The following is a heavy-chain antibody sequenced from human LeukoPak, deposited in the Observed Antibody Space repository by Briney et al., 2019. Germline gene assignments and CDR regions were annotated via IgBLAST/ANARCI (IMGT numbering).Heavy chain of an antibody. J-gene: IGHJ4*02. Sequence: ASVKVSCKASGGTFSSYAISWVRQAPGQRLEWMGGIIPIFGTANYAQKFQGRVTITTDESTSTAYMELSSLRSEDTAVYYCARVDDILTGYFLGYWGQGTLVTVSS. CDR2: IIPIFGTA. V-gene: IGHV1-69*05. D-gene: IGHD3-9*01. CDR1: GGTFSSYA. CDR3: ARVDDILTGYFLGY.